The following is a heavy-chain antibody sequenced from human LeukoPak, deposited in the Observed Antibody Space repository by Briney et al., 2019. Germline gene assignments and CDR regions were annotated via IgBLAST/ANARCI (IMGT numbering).Heavy chain of an antibody. J-gene: IGHJ4*02. CDR2: IYYSGST. CDR3: ARQRGSARLFDY. D-gene: IGHD6-6*01. Sequence: SETLSLTCTVSGVSISSSSYYWGWIRQPPGKGLEWIGSIYYSGSTYYNPSLKSRVTISVDTSKNQFSLKLSSVTAADTAVYYCARQRGSARLFDYWGQGALVTVSS. CDR1: GVSISSSSYY. V-gene: IGHV4-39*01.